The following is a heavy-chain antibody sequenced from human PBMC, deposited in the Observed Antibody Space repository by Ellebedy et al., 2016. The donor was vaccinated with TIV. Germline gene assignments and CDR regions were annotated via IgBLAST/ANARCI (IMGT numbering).Heavy chain of an antibody. J-gene: IGHJ3*02. CDR3: ARLPCGSTSCGGQAFDI. CDR2: IIPIVVTP. CDR1: GGTFSNYA. V-gene: IGHV1-69*04. Sequence: SVKVSCXASGGTFSNYAISWVRQAPGQGLEWMGRIIPIVVTPNYAQKFQGRVTMTRDTSTSTGYMELRSLRSDDTAVYYCARLPCGSTSCGGQAFDIWGQGTLVTVSS. D-gene: IGHD2-2*01.